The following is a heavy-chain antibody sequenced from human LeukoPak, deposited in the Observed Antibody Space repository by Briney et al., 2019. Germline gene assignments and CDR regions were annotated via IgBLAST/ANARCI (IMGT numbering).Heavy chain of an antibody. CDR2: IYYSGST. CDR3: ARLLRFTFYYMDV. Sequence: SETLSLTCTVSGGSISSYYWSWIRQPPGKGLEWIGYIYYSGSTNYNPSLKSRVTISVDTSKNQFSLKLSSVTAADTAVYYCARLLRFTFYYMDVWGKGTTVTVSS. D-gene: IGHD3-3*01. V-gene: IGHV4-59*01. J-gene: IGHJ6*03. CDR1: GGSISSYY.